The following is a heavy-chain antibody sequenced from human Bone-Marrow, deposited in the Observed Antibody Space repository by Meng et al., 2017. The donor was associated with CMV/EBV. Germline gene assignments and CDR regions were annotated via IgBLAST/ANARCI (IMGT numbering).Heavy chain of an antibody. D-gene: IGHD3-16*01. CDR2: IRYDGSNK. CDR1: GFTFSSYG. Sequence: GESLKISCAASGFTFSSYGMHWVRQAPGKGLEWVAFIRYDGSNKYYADSVKGRFTNSRDNSKNTLYLQMNSLRAEDTAVYYCAKAVFGGVSLSAFDIWGQGTMVTVSS. V-gene: IGHV3-30*02. CDR3: AKAVFGGVSLSAFDI. J-gene: IGHJ3*02.